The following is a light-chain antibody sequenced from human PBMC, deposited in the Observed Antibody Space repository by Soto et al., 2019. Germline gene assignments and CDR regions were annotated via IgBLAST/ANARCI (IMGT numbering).Light chain of an antibody. J-gene: IGLJ2*01. V-gene: IGLV1-44*01. CDR2: SND. CDR1: SSNIGSNT. CDR3: ASWDDSRKGVV. Sequence: QSVLTQPPSASGTPGQRVTISCSGSSSNIGSNTVTWYQHLPGTAPKLLIYSNDQRPSGVPDRFSGSKSGTSASLAISGLQSEDEAEYYCASWDDSRKGVVFGGGTKLTVL.